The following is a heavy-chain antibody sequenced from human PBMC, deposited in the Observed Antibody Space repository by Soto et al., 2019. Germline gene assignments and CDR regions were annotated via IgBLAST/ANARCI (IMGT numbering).Heavy chain of an antibody. CDR3: ARGWGSSGPLPYGYFQH. J-gene: IGHJ1*01. CDR1: GFTFTSSA. CDR2: IVVGSGNT. Sequence: GASVKVSCKASGFTFTSSAMQWVRQARGQRLEWIGWIVVGSGNTNYAQKLQGRVTMTTDTSTSTAYMELRSLRSDDTAVYYCARGWGSSGPLPYGYFQHWGQGTLVTVSS. V-gene: IGHV1-58*02. D-gene: IGHD3-22*01.